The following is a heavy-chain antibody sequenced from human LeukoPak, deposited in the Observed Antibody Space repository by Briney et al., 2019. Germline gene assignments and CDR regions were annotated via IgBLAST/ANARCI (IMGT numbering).Heavy chain of an antibody. CDR3: ARYYYDSSGYYGGYYYYMDV. Sequence: GGSLRLSCAASGFTFSSYEMNWVRQAPGKGLEWVSYISSSGSTIYYADSVKGRFTISRDNAKNSLYLQMNSLRAEDTAVYYCARYYYDSSGYYGGYYYYMDVWGKGTTVTISS. D-gene: IGHD3-22*01. CDR2: ISSSGSTI. V-gene: IGHV3-48*03. CDR1: GFTFSSYE. J-gene: IGHJ6*03.